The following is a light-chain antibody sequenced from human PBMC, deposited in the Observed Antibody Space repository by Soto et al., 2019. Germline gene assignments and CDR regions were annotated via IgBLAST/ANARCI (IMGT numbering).Light chain of an antibody. CDR2: NNY. CDR1: RSNIGNNA. V-gene: IGLV1-44*01. J-gene: IGLJ3*02. CDR3: ATWDDSLNARGV. Sequence: QSVLTQPPSASGTPGQRVTISCSGSRSNIGNNAVTWYQQFPGTAPKLLIYNNYQRPSGVPARFSGSKSGTSDSLAISGLQSEEEADYYCATWDDSLNARGVFGGGTKGTVL.